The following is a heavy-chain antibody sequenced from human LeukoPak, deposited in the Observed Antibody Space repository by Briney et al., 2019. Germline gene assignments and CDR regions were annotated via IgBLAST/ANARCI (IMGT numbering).Heavy chain of an antibody. Sequence: GGSLRLSCAASGFTFSSYGMSWVRRAPGKGLERVSAITGSGSGAYYADSVKGRFTISRDNAKNSLYLQMNSLRAEDTALYYCAKGEYSGSYLFDYWGQGTLVTVSS. J-gene: IGHJ4*02. D-gene: IGHD1-26*01. V-gene: IGHV3-23*01. CDR1: GFTFSSYG. CDR2: ITGSGSGA. CDR3: AKGEYSGSYLFDY.